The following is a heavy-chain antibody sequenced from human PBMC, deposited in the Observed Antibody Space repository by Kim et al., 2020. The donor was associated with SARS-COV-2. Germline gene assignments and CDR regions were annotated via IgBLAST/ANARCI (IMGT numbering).Heavy chain of an antibody. D-gene: IGHD1-26*01. Sequence: KHPQKCQGRATITADKSTSTAYMELSSLRSEDTAVYYCARAVAAKVGIDYWGQGTLVTVSS. CDR3: ARAVAAKVGIDY. J-gene: IGHJ4*02. V-gene: IGHV1-69*04.